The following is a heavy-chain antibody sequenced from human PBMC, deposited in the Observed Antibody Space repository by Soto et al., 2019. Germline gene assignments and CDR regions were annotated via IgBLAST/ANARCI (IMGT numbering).Heavy chain of an antibody. CDR3: ARGSRSLDY. Sequence: SETLSLTCTVSGGSISSYYWSWIRQPPGKGLEWIGYIYYSGSTNYNPSLKSRVTISVDTSKNQFSLKLSSVTAADAAVYYCARGSRSLDYWGQGTLVTVSS. V-gene: IGHV4-59*01. CDR1: GGSISSYY. CDR2: IYYSGST. J-gene: IGHJ4*02.